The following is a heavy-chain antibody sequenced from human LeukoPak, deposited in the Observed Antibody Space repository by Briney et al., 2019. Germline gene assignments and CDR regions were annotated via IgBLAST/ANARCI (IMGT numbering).Heavy chain of an antibody. Sequence: GASVTVSCKASGYTFTAYYIHWVRQAPGQGLEWMGWIDTNNGATKYAQKFQGRVTITRDTSTGTAYMELSSMISGDTAVYYCASEAFCAGGSCNVQRVASWGPGTLVTVSS. J-gene: IGHJ4*02. V-gene: IGHV1-2*02. CDR1: GYTFTAYY. CDR2: IDTNNGAT. D-gene: IGHD2-8*02. CDR3: ASEAFCAGGSCNVQRVAS.